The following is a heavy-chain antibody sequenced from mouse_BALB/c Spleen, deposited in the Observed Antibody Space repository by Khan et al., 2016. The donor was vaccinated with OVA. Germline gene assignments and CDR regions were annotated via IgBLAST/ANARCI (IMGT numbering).Heavy chain of an antibody. V-gene: IGHV1-4*01. Sequence: QVQLKESGAEPARPGASVKMFCKASGYTLTRLSMHRIKQRPGQGLEWIGNIIPSKGYTNLNQKFRDKATLTADKFSSTAYMQRSSLTSEDCAVYYCGRDCHYHGSRGDLDDWGQGTSVTVSS. CDR3: GRDCHYHGSRGDLDD. CDR2: IIPSKGYT. CDR1: GYTLTRLS. J-gene: IGHJ4*01. D-gene: IGHD1-1*01.